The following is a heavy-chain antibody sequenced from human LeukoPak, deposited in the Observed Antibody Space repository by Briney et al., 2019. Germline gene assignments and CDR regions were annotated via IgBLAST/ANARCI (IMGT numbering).Heavy chain of an antibody. CDR2: ISFDGSAK. J-gene: IGHJ4*02. Sequence: GRSLRLSCAASGFSFSNYEMDWVRQAPGKGLEWVALISFDGSAKYYADSVKGRFTISRDNSKNTLYLQMISLRAEDTAVYYCAKPLTYYYDSGNFYNGPFFDYWGQGTLVTVSS. CDR3: AKPLTYYYDSGNFYNGPFFDY. V-gene: IGHV3-30*18. CDR1: GFSFSNYE. D-gene: IGHD3-10*01.